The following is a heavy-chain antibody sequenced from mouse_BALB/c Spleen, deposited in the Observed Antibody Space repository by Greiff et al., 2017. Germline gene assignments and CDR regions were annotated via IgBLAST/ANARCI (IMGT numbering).Heavy chain of an antibody. V-gene: IGHV14-4*02. Sequence: EVQLQQSGAELVRSGASVKLSCTASGFNIKDYYMHWVKQRPEQGLEWIGWIDPENGDTEYAPKFQGKATMTADTSSNTAYLQLSSLTSEDTAVYYCNGLLPFAYWGQGTLVTVSA. CDR3: NGLLPFAY. CDR2: IDPENGDT. J-gene: IGHJ3*01. D-gene: IGHD2-13*01. CDR1: GFNIKDYY.